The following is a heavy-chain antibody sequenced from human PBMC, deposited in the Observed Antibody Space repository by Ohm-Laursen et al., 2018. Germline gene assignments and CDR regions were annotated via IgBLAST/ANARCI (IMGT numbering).Heavy chain of an antibody. D-gene: IGHD3-16*01. V-gene: IGHV3-9*01. CDR1: GFTFSSYA. CDR3: AKVEGYAGAH. J-gene: IGHJ4*02. Sequence: SLRLSCAASGFTFSSYAMHWVRQAPGKGLEWVSGISWNNGYIGYADSVKGRFTISRDNAKNSLYLQMNSLRAEDTALYYCAKVEGYAGAHWGQGTLVTVSS. CDR2: ISWNNGYI.